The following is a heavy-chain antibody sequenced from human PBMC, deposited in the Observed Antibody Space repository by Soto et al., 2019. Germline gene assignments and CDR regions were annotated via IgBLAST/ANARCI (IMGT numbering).Heavy chain of an antibody. CDR3: ARDPEQQLIHNWFDP. V-gene: IGHV3-21*01. J-gene: IGHJ5*02. CDR1: GFTFSSYS. CDR2: ISSSSSYI. Sequence: PGGSLRLSCAASGFTFSSYSMNWVRQAPGKGLEWVSSISSSSSYIYYADSVKGRFTISRDNAKNSLYLQMNSLRAEDTAVYYCARDPEQQLIHNWFDPWGKGTLVTVSS. D-gene: IGHD6-13*01.